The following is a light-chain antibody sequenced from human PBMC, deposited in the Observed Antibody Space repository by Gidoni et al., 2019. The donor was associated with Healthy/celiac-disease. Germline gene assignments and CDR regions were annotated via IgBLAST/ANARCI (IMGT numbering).Light chain of an antibody. CDR1: SSNIGAGYD. V-gene: IGLV1-40*01. CDR3: QSYDSSHVG. Sequence: QSVLTPPHSVSGAPGQRVTISCTGSSSNIGAGYDVQWYQQLPGTAPKLLIYGNSNRPSGVPDRFAGSKSGTSASLAITGLQAEDEADYYCQSYDSSHVGFGGGTKLTVL. J-gene: IGLJ2*01. CDR2: GNS.